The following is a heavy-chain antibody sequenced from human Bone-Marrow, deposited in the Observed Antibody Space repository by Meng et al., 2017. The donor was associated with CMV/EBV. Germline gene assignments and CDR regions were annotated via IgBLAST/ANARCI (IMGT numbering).Heavy chain of an antibody. CDR1: GYIFNDYF. J-gene: IGHJ4*01. CDR2: VNTDNGDT. CDR3: ARDGVFCGDTRCRGLYS. D-gene: IGHD2-21*01. Sequence: ASVKVSCKTSGYIFNDYFIHWVRQAPGQGPEWMGWVNTDNGDTDFAQKFQGRVAMTRDPSITTAYMELSGLRSDDTAVYYCARDGVFCGDTRCRGLYSWGQGTLVTVSS. V-gene: IGHV1-2*02.